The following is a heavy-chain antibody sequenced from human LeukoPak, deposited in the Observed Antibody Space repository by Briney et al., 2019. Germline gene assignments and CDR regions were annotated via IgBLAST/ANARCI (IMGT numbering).Heavy chain of an antibody. CDR1: GFTSSSSW. Sequence: GGSLRLSCAASGFTSSSSWMHWVRQAPGKGLVWVSRIKSDGNNTTYADSVKGRFTISRDNAKNTLYLQMKSLRVEDTAVYYCARGGYSSAPGQFDYWGQGNLVTVSS. V-gene: IGHV3-74*03. J-gene: IGHJ4*02. D-gene: IGHD5-18*01. CDR3: ARGGYSSAPGQFDY. CDR2: IKSDGNNT.